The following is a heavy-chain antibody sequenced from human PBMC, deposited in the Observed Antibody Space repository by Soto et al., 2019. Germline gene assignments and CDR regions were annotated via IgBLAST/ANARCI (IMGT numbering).Heavy chain of an antibody. CDR2: IRKDGSEK. CDR3: AGGSGWLSDY. CDR1: GFSISSYW. D-gene: IGHD6-19*01. V-gene: IGHV3-7*03. J-gene: IGHJ4*02. Sequence: EVQLVESGGGLVQPGGSLRLSCAASGFSISSYWMNWVRQAPGKGLEWVAIIRKDGSEKYYVDSVKGRFTISRDNAKNSLYLQMNSPIDDDTAVYYCAGGSGWLSDYWGRGTLVTVSS.